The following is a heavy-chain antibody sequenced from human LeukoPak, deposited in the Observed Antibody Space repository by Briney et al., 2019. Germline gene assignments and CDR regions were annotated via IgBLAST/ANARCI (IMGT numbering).Heavy chain of an antibody. V-gene: IGHV5-51*01. D-gene: IGHD2-2*02. CDR3: ARQGAEDYTDTTRRAFDY. Sequence: GESLKISCKGSGYSFSTHWIGWVRQMPGKGLDWMGIMYPRDSDIRYSPSFQGQVTMSADNSISTAYLQWSSLKASDTAMYYCARQGAEDYTDTTRRAFDYWGQGTLVTVSS. CDR2: MYPRDSDI. J-gene: IGHJ4*02. CDR1: GYSFSTHW.